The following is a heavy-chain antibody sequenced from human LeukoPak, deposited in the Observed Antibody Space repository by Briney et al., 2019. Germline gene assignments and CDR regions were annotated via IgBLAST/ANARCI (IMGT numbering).Heavy chain of an antibody. J-gene: IGHJ4*02. D-gene: IGHD6-19*01. CDR1: GFTFDDYA. CDR3: AKDMYSSGWYYFDY. V-gene: IGHV3-9*03. CDR2: ISWNSGSI. Sequence: SLRLSCAASGFTFDDYAMHWVRQAPGKGLEWVSGISWNSGSIGYADSVKGRFTISRDNAKNSLYLQMNSLRAEDMALYYCAKDMYSSGWYYFDYWGQGTLVTVSS.